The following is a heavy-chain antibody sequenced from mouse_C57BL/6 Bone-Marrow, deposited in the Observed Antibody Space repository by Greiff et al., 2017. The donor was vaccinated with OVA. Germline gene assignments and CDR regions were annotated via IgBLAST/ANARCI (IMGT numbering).Heavy chain of an antibody. D-gene: IGHD1-1*01. CDR1: GYTFTDYY. CDR2: INPNNGGN. CDR3: AREVLYYGSSPWYFDV. V-gene: IGHV1-26*01. J-gene: IGHJ1*03. Sequence: EVQLQQSGPELVKPGASVTISCKASGYTFTDYYMNWVKQSHGKSLEWIGDINPNNGGNSYNQKFKGKATLTVDKSSSNAYVELRSLTSYDSAVYYCAREVLYYGSSPWYFDVWGTGTTVTVSS.